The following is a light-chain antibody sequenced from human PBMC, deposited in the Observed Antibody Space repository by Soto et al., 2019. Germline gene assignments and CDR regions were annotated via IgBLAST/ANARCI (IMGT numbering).Light chain of an antibody. CDR2: MGF. CDR1: QSLLNRNGQNC. CDR3: MQALESPPT. Sequence: DIVMTQSPLSLPVTPGEPASISCRSSQSLLNRNGQNCLDWYLQKPGQSPQLLIHMGFIRASGVPDRVSGSASSTYFTLTISRVEAEDVGVYYCMQALESPPTFGGGTKVEIK. J-gene: IGKJ4*01. V-gene: IGKV2-28*01.